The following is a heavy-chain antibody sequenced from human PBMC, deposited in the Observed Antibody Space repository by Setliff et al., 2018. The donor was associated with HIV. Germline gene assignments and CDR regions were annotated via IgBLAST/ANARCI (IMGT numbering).Heavy chain of an antibody. D-gene: IGHD3-16*01. CDR2: IHYKGNI. CDR1: GDSIISGDYY. J-gene: IGHJ5*01. CDR3: ARGGAVSADFDS. V-gene: IGHV4-30-4*08. Sequence: SETLSLTCTVSGDSIISGDYYWSWIRQSPGKGLEWIGHIHYKGNIDYNASLKSRLTISVDTSKNQFSLSLNSVTAADTAVYFCARGGAVSADFDSWGQGTLVTVSS.